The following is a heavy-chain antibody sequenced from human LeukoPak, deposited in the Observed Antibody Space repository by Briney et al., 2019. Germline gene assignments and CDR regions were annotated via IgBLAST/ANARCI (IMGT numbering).Heavy chain of an antibody. CDR3: AKDAAAGTITWYFDY. D-gene: IGHD6-13*01. CDR1: GFTFSSYW. J-gene: IGHJ4*02. V-gene: IGHV3-7*01. CDR2: IKEDGSAK. Sequence: GGSLRLSCAASGFTFSSYWMSWVRQAPGKGLEWVANIKEDGSAKYSVDSVKGRFTISRDNAKSSLYLQMDCLRAEDTAVYYCAKDAAAGTITWYFDYWGQGTLVTVSS.